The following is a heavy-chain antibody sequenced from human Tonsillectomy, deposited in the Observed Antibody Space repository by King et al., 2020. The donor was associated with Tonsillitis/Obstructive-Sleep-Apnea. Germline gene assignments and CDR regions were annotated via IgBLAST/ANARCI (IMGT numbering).Heavy chain of an antibody. CDR2: IYYSGST. Sequence: QLQESGPGLVKPSETLSLTCTVSGGSISSSSYYWGWIRQPPGKGLEWIGSIYYSGSTYYNPSLKSRVTISVDTSKNQFSLKLSSVTAADTAVYYCARQVLRFLEWLLGPDYWGQGTLVTVSS. CDR1: GGSISSSSYY. D-gene: IGHD3-3*01. V-gene: IGHV4-39*01. J-gene: IGHJ4*02. CDR3: ARQVLRFLEWLLGPDY.